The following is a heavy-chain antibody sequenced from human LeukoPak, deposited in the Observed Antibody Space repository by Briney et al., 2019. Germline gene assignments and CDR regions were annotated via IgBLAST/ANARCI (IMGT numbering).Heavy chain of an antibody. CDR1: GFTFSSYW. D-gene: IGHD4-11*01. Sequence: GGSLRLSCAASGFTFSSYWMNWARQAPGKGLEWVASINHNGNVNYYVDSVKGRFTISRDNAKNSLYLQMSNLRAEDTAVYFCAKYGYSQGTKDALDIWGQGTMVTVSS. CDR2: INHNGNVN. J-gene: IGHJ3*02. CDR3: AKYGYSQGTKDALDI. V-gene: IGHV3-7*03.